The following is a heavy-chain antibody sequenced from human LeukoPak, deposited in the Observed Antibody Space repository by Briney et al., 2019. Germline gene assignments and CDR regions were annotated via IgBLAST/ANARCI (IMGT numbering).Heavy chain of an antibody. CDR3: ARGRRSGSYYGSWFDP. D-gene: IGHD3-10*01. Sequence: GFLRLSCAASGFTFSSYWMHWVRQAPGKGLVWVSRINSDGSSTSYADSVKGRFTISRDNAKNTLYLQMNSLRAEDTAVYYCARGRRSGSYYGSWFDPWGQGTLVTVSS. J-gene: IGHJ5*02. V-gene: IGHV3-74*01. CDR1: GFTFSSYW. CDR2: INSDGSST.